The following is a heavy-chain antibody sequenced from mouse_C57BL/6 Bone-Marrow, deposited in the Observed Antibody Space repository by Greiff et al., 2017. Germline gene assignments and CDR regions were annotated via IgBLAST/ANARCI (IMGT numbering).Heavy chain of an antibody. V-gene: IGHV5-6*01. Sequence: EVMLVESGGDLVKPGGSLKLSCAASGFTFSSYGMSWVRQTPDKRLEWVATISSGGSYTYYPDSVKGRYTISSNDAKNTMYLQMSGLKAEDTAMYYCEIQGYFDVWGTGTTVTVSS. CDR2: ISSGGSYT. CDR3: EIQGYFDV. J-gene: IGHJ1*03. CDR1: GFTFSSYG.